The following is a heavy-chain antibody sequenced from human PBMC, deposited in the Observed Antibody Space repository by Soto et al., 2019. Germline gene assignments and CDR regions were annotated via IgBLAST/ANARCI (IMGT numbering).Heavy chain of an antibody. J-gene: IGHJ4*02. Sequence: EVQLVESGGGLVQPGRSLRLSCAASGFTFDDYAMHWVRQAPGKGLEWVSGISWNSGSIGYADSVKGRFTISRDNAKNFLYLQMNSLTPEDTALYFCAKDQNRYCSCGSTLWGQGTLFTVAS. V-gene: IGHV3-9*01. CDR1: GFTFDDYA. D-gene: IGHD2-15*01. CDR3: AKDQNRYCSCGSTL. CDR2: ISWNSGSI.